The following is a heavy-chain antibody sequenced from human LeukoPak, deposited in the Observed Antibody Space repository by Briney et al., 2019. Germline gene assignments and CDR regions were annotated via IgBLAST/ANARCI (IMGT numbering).Heavy chain of an antibody. CDR1: GFTFSSYS. V-gene: IGHV3-72*01. CDR3: ASTWGGLR. J-gene: IGHJ3*01. D-gene: IGHD5-12*01. CDR2: TRNKANSYTT. Sequence: GGSLRLSCAASGFTFSSYSMNWVRQAPGKGLEWVGRTRNKANSYTTEYAASVKGRFTISRDDSKNSLYLQMNSLKTEDTAVYYCASTWGGLRWGQGTMVTASS.